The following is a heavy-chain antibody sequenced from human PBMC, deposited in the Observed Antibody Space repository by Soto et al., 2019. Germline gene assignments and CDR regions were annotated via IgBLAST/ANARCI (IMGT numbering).Heavy chain of an antibody. V-gene: IGHV4-30-4*08. J-gene: IGHJ6*02. D-gene: IGHD3-3*01. CDR1: GGSISSGGYY. Sequence: PSETLSLTCTVSGGSISSGGYYWSWIRQHPGKGLEWIGYIYYSGSTYYNPSLKSRVTISVDTSKNQFSLKLSSVTAADTAVYYCARAGNERGPDFWSGYYTYGMDVWGQGTTVTVSS. CDR3: ARAGNERGPDFWSGYYTYGMDV. CDR2: IYYSGST.